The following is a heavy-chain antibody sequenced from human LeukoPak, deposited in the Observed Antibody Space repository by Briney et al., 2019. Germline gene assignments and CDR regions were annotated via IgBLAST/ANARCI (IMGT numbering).Heavy chain of an antibody. CDR1: GASVSRYY. D-gene: IGHD6-13*01. Sequence: SETLSLTCPVSGASVSRYYRSWIRQPPGKGLEWIRYIYDSGSTNYNPSSKNRVTISVDTSKNHFSLKLSSVTTADTAVYYCARISGIAAAGHYYFGMDGGGEGITVAVS. V-gene: IGHV4-59*02. CDR3: ARISGIAAAGHYYFGMDG. J-gene: IGHJ6*01. CDR2: IYDSGST.